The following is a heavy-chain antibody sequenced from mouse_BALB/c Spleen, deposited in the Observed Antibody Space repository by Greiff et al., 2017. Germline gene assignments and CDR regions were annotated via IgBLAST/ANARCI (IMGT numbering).Heavy chain of an antibody. CDR1: GYSITSGYY. CDR2: ISYDGSN. Sequence: EVKLMESGPGLVKPSQSLSLTCSVTGYSITSGYYWNWIRQFPGNKLEWMGYISYDGSNNYNPSLKNRISITRDTSKNQFFLKLNSVTTEDTATYYCARGYYGSSPDYWGQGTTLTVSS. V-gene: IGHV3-6*02. J-gene: IGHJ2*01. CDR3: ARGYYGSSPDY. D-gene: IGHD1-1*01.